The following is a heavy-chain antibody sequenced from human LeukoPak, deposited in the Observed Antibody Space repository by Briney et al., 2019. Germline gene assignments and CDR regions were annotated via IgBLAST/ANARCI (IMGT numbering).Heavy chain of an antibody. Sequence: AGGSLRLSCAASGFTFSSYAMHWVRQAPGKGLEYVSAISSNGGSTYYANSVKGRFTISRDNSKNTLYLQMGSLRAEDMAVYYCARDLTGYSYGFDYWGQGTLVTVSS. CDR3: ARDLTGYSYGFDY. J-gene: IGHJ4*02. CDR2: ISSNGGST. V-gene: IGHV3-64*01. D-gene: IGHD5-18*01. CDR1: GFTFSSYA.